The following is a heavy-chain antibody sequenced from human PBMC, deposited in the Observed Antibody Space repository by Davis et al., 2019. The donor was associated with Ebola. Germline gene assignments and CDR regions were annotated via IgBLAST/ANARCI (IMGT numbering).Heavy chain of an antibody. J-gene: IGHJ4*02. Sequence: ASVKVSCKASGYTFTAYNMHWVRQAPGQGLEWMGRIISNSGGTNYAQKFQGRVTMTRDTSITTAYMELSSLTSDDTAVYYCARGSSFAYEYWGQRTLVTVSS. V-gene: IGHV1-2*06. CDR2: IISNSGGT. D-gene: IGHD3-16*01. CDR3: ARGSSFAYEY. CDR1: GYTFTAYN.